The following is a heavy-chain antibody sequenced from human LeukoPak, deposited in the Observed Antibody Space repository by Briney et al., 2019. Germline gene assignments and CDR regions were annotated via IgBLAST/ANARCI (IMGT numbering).Heavy chain of an antibody. CDR1: GFTFSDYY. D-gene: IGHD2-21*01. CDR2: ISSSGSTI. Sequence: NPGGSLRLSCAASGFTFSDYYMSWIRQAPGKGLEWVSYISSSGSTIYCADSVKGRFTISRDNAKNSLYLQMNSLRAEDTAVYYCARDRDCGGDCFDLWGRGTLVTVSS. J-gene: IGHJ2*01. V-gene: IGHV3-11*01. CDR3: ARDRDCGGDCFDL.